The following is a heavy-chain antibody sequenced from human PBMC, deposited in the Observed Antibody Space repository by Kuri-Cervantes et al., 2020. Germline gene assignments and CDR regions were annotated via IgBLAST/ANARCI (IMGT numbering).Heavy chain of an antibody. Sequence: ASVKSCCKPSGYTFADYLIHWVRQAPGHRLEWMGWINAGNGKTKYSQNIEVRVNITRDTSAITAYMVLNSLRAEDTAVYYCARDPHYCSRTSCYVAFDIWGQGTMVTVSS. V-gene: IGHV1-3*01. D-gene: IGHD2-2*01. J-gene: IGHJ3*02. CDR3: ARDPHYCSRTSCYVAFDI. CDR2: INAGNGKT. CDR1: GYTFADYL.